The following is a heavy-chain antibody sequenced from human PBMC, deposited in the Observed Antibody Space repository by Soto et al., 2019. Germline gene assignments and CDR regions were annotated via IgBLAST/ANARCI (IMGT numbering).Heavy chain of an antibody. J-gene: IGHJ6*02. CDR3: ARLYYDYV. V-gene: IGHV3-48*02. Sequence: GGSLRLSCAGSGFTFGTYSMNWVRQAAGKGLEWIAYISYDSDTIQYAGSVKGRFTISRDNAKNSLYLQMNSLRDEDTAVYYCARLYYDYVWGQGTTVTVSS. CDR1: GFTFGTYS. D-gene: IGHD3-3*01. CDR2: ISYDSDTI.